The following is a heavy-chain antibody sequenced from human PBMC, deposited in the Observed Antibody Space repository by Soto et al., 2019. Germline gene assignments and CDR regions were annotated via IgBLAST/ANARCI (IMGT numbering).Heavy chain of an antibody. CDR3: TGGYCTGGTCYSGYFQH. CDR1: GFTFSGST. V-gene: IGHV3-73*02. Sequence: EVQLVQSGGGLVQPGGSLKLSCAASGFTFSGSTVHWVRQASGEGLQWVGRIRSKANDYATTYIASVKGRFTISRDDSRNTAYLQMSDLKPEDTAVYYCTGGYCTGGTCYSGYFQHWGQGALVTVFS. CDR2: IRSKANDYAT. D-gene: IGHD2-15*01. J-gene: IGHJ1*01.